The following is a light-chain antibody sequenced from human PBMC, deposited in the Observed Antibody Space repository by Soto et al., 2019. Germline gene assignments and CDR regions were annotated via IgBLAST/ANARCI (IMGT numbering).Light chain of an antibody. Sequence: QSALTQPASVSGSPGQSITISCTGTSSDVGGYNYVSWYQQHPGKAPKLMIYEVSNRPSGVSNRFSGSKSGNTASLTISGLRAEDGADYYCSSYTSSSPPHHVFGTGTKLPLL. CDR3: SSYTSSSPPHHV. J-gene: IGLJ1*01. CDR2: EVS. CDR1: SSDVGGYNY. V-gene: IGLV2-14*01.